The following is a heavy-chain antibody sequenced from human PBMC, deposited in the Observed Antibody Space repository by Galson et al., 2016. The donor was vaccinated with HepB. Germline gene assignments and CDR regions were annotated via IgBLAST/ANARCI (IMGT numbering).Heavy chain of an antibody. Sequence: ETLSLTCSVSGDSMNSHYWSWIRQPPGKGLDFIGHVHSSGRSTFKPSLKSRVTISIDTSRHQFSLNLSSLSAADTAVYYCARLASGGYPYGLDVWGHGTTVTVSS. CDR1: GDSMNSHY. CDR2: VHSSGRS. J-gene: IGHJ6*02. V-gene: IGHV4-59*08. D-gene: IGHD6-19*01. CDR3: ARLASGGYPYGLDV.